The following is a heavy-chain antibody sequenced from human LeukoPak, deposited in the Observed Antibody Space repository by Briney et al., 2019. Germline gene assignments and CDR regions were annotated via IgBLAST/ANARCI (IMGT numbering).Heavy chain of an antibody. Sequence: PSETLSLTYTVSGYSISSGYYWVWIRQPPGKGLEWIGSIYHSGSPYYNPSLKSRVTTSVDTSKNQFSLKLSSVTAADTAVYYCARVGGSSLATVDYWGQGTLVTVSS. J-gene: IGHJ4*02. CDR2: IYHSGSP. V-gene: IGHV4-38-2*02. CDR3: ARVGGSSLATVDY. CDR1: GYSISSGYY. D-gene: IGHD2-15*01.